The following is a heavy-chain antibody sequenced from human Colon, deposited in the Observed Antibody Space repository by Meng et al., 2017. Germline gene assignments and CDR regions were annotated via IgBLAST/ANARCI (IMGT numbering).Heavy chain of an antibody. CDR3: ARDSGVSFDY. CDR2: IWYDGRNK. Sequence: VRLVGAGGGRVQARGSLRLPCAASGFTFSLYAMHWVRQAPGKGLEWLTIIWYDGRNKYYADSVKGQFTISRDNSKNTLYLQMNSLRAEDTAVYYCARDSGVSFDYWGQGTLVTVSS. D-gene: IGHD3-10*01. J-gene: IGHJ4*02. V-gene: IGHV3-33*01. CDR1: GFTFSLYA.